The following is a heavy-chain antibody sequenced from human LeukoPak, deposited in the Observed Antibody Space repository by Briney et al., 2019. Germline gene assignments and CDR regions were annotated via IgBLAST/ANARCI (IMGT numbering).Heavy chain of an antibody. Sequence: GESLRLSCRASGFIFSSYALNWVRRAPGQGLEWVSSISSSSGDIYSTDSVKGRFTISRDNARKSLYLQMNSLRVEDTAVYYCVRDYGGSSGAFDLWGQGTMVTVSS. CDR1: GFIFSSYA. D-gene: IGHD4-23*01. J-gene: IGHJ3*01. CDR3: VRDYGGSSGAFDL. CDR2: ISSSSGDI. V-gene: IGHV3-21*01.